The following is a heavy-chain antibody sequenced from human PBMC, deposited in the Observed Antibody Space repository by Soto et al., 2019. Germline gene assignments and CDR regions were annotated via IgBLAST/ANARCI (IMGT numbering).Heavy chain of an antibody. CDR3: ARGGVGYNCFAVS. CDR2: IIPKLGSA. CDR1: GGGNLRDYR. V-gene: IGHV1-69*01. Sequence: QVQLVQSGAEVKEPGSSVKVSCKASGGGNLRDYRTTWVRRAPGQGLEWMGGIIPKLGSANYAQNFQGRVTVTADESTNPVYMELRSLRSDDTAVYYCARGGVGYNCFAVSWGQGTPVTVSS. J-gene: IGHJ5*02. D-gene: IGHD5-12*01.